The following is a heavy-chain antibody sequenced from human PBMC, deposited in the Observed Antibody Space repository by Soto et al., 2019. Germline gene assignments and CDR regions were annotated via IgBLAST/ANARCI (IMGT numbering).Heavy chain of an antibody. V-gene: IGHV1-69*06. CDR2: IIPITETP. CDR1: GGTFSSHA. CDR3: ARGNKGPGHYGPGSQGWYGP. Sequence: QVQLVQSGAEVKKPGSSVKVSCKVSGGTFSSHAINWLRQAPGQGFEWMGVIIPITETPNNAEKFQGRVTITAEKSTTTVYMELSILTFDDTAVYFCARGNKGPGHYGPGSQGWYGPWGQGTLVTVSS. D-gene: IGHD3-10*01. J-gene: IGHJ5*02.